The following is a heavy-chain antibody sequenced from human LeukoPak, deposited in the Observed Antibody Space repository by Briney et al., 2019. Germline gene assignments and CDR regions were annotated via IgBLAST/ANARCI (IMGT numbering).Heavy chain of an antibody. CDR2: INPNSGGA. J-gene: IGHJ4*02. V-gene: IGHV1-2*02. CDR3: ALGGASYYYDSSGYAY. CDR1: GYTFTGYY. Sequence: ASVTVSCKASGYTFTGYYMHRVRQAPGQGLEWMGWINPNSGGANYAQKFQGRVTMTRDTSISTAYMELSRLRSDDTAVYYCALGGASYYYDSSGYAYWGQGTLVTVSS. D-gene: IGHD3-22*01.